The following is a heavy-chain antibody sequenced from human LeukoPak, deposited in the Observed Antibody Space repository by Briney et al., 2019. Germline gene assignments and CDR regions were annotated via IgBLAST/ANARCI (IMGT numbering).Heavy chain of an antibody. D-gene: IGHD3-10*01. Sequence: GGSLRLSCAASGFTFSTYAMHWVRQAPGKGLEWVAVISYDGSSKYYADSVKGRFTISRDNSKNTLYPQMDSLRAEDTAVYYCARPVRVWGYNHMDVWGQGTTVTVSS. J-gene: IGHJ6*02. CDR3: ARPVRVWGYNHMDV. V-gene: IGHV3-30*04. CDR1: GFTFSTYA. CDR2: ISYDGSSK.